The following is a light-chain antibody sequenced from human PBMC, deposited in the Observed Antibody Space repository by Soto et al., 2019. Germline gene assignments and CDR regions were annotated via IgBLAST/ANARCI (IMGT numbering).Light chain of an antibody. CDR3: SSYTSSTTPLYV. CDR2: DVS. Sequence: QSALTQPASVSGSPGQSIAISCTGTSSDVGAYDYVSWYQQHPGKAPKLMIYDVSNRPSGVSSRFSGSKSGNMASLTISGLQAEDEADYYCSSYTSSTTPLYVFGTGTKLTVL. V-gene: IGLV2-14*01. CDR1: SSDVGAYDY. J-gene: IGLJ1*01.